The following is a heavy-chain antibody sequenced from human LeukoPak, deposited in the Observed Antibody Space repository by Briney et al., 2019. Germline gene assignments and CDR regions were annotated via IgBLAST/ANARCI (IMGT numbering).Heavy chain of an antibody. D-gene: IGHD3-22*01. V-gene: IGHV3-30*04. J-gene: IGHJ4*02. Sequence: GGSLRLSCAASGLTFSTYAMHWVRQAPGKGLEWVAVISHDGSSKYYADSVKGRFTISRDNPKNTLYLQMNSLRAEDTAVYFCAKRGVVIRVILVGFHKEAYYFDSWGQGALVTVSS. CDR2: ISHDGSSK. CDR3: AKRGVVIRVILVGFHKEAYYFDS. CDR1: GLTFSTYA.